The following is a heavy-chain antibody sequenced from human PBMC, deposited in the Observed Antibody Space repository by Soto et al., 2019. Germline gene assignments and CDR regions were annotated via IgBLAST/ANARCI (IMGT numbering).Heavy chain of an antibody. CDR3: ARHMKWELLELDY. V-gene: IGHV4-39*01. D-gene: IGHD1-26*01. CDR1: GGSISSSSYY. Sequence: SETLSLTCTVSGGSISSSSYYWGWIRQPPGKGLEWIGSIYYSGSTYYNPSLKSRVTISVDTSKNQFSLKLSSVTAADTAVYYCARHMKWELLELDYWGQGTLVTVSS. J-gene: IGHJ4*02. CDR2: IYYSGST.